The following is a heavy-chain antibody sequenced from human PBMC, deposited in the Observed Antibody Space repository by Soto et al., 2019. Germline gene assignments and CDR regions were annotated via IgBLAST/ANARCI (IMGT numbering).Heavy chain of an antibody. D-gene: IGHD2-15*01. CDR2: ISYDGSNK. J-gene: IGHJ4*02. Sequence: GGSLRLSCAASGFTFSSYGMHWVRQAPGKGLEWVAVISYDGSNKYYADSVKGRFTISRDNSKNTLYLQMNSLRAEDTAVYYCAKERCSGGSCPALFDYWGQGTLVTVSS. V-gene: IGHV3-30*18. CDR3: AKERCSGGSCPALFDY. CDR1: GFTFSSYG.